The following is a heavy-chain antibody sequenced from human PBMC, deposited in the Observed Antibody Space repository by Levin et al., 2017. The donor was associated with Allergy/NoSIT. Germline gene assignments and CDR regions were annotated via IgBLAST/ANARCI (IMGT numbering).Heavy chain of an antibody. CDR3: ARQKQWLVRGGLDY. CDR1: GGSFSGYY. CDR2: INHSGST. Sequence: SETLSLTCAVYGGSFSGYYWSWIRQPPGKGLEWIGEINHSGSTNYNPSLKSRVTISVDTSKNQFSLKLSSVTAADTAVYYCARQKQWLVRGGLDYWGQGTLVTVSS. V-gene: IGHV4-34*01. D-gene: IGHD6-19*01. J-gene: IGHJ4*02.